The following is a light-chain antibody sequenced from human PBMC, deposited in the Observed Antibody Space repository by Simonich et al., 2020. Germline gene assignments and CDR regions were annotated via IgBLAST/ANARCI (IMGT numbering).Light chain of an antibody. V-gene: IGKV2-28*01. CDR2: LGA. Sequence: DIVMTQSPLSLPVTPGEPASISCRSSQSLLHSNGYNYLDWYLQKPGQSPQLLIHLGANRASGFPDRFSGSGSGTDFTLKISRVEAEYVGVYYCMQALQTPLTFGGGTKVEIK. CDR3: MQALQTPLT. J-gene: IGKJ4*01. CDR1: QSLLHSNGYNY.